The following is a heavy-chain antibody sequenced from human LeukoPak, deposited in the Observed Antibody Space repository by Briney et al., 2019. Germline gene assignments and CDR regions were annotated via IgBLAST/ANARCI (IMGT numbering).Heavy chain of an antibody. CDR3: ARDTYTSRWYYFDY. J-gene: IGHJ4*02. D-gene: IGHD6-13*01. V-gene: IGHV4-39*07. CDR2: IYYSGST. Sequence: ASETLSLTCTVSGGSISSSSYYWGWIRQPPGKGLEWIGSIYYSGSTYYNSSLKSRVTISVDTSKNQFSLKLSSVTAADTAVYYCARDTYTSRWYYFDYWGQGTLVTVSS. CDR1: GGSISSSSYY.